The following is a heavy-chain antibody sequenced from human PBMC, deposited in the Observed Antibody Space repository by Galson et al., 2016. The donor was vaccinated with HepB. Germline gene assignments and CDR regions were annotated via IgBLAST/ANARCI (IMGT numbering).Heavy chain of an antibody. CDR3: ALGTVIEGSYYGDMDV. J-gene: IGHJ6*02. CDR2: ISVYNGNI. V-gene: IGHV1-18*01. D-gene: IGHD1-26*01. CDR1: GYTFSSHG. Sequence: VKVSCKASGYTFSSHGINWVRQAPGQGLEWMGGISVYNGNIKYAPKMQDRVTMTTATSANTAYMELRNLRTDDTAVYYCALGTVIEGSYYGDMDVWGQGTTIIVSS.